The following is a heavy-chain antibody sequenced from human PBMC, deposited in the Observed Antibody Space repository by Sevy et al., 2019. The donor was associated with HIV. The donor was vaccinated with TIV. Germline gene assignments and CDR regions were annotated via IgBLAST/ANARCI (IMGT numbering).Heavy chain of an antibody. Sequence: GGSLRLSCAASGFTFSSYSMNWVRQAPGKGLEWVSSISSSSSYIYYADSVKGRFTISRDNAKNSLYLQMNSLRAEETAVYYCARDRVPSYYYDSSGYRLDAFDIWGQGTMVTVSS. J-gene: IGHJ3*02. D-gene: IGHD3-22*01. CDR3: ARDRVPSYYYDSSGYRLDAFDI. V-gene: IGHV3-21*01. CDR2: ISSSSSYI. CDR1: GFTFSSYS.